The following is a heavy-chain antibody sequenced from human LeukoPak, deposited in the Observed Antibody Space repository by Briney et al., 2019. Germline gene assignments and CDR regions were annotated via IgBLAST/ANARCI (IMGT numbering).Heavy chain of an antibody. V-gene: IGHV4-34*01. CDR3: ASNAFVRGSYYAFDI. D-gene: IGHD1-26*01. Sequence: SETLSLTCAVYGGSFSSYYWSWIRQPPGKGLEWIGEINHSGSTNYNPSLKSRVTISVDTSKNQFSLKLSSVTAADTAVYYCASNAFVRGSYYAFDIWGQGTMVTVSS. J-gene: IGHJ3*02. CDR1: GGSFSSYY. CDR2: INHSGST.